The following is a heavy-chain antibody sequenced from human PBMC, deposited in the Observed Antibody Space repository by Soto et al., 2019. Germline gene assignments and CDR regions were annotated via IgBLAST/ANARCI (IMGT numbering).Heavy chain of an antibody. V-gene: IGHV3-7*01. CDR1: GFTFSSYW. J-gene: IGHJ4*02. D-gene: IGHD3-16*02. CDR2: IKQDGSEK. Sequence: GGSLRLSCAASGFTFSSYWMSWVRQAPGKGLEWVANIKQDGSEKYYVDSVKGRFTISRDNAKNSLYLQMNSLRAEDTAVYYCARDRVYDYIWGSYRQGYYFDYWGQGTLVTVSS. CDR3: ARDRVYDYIWGSYRQGYYFDY.